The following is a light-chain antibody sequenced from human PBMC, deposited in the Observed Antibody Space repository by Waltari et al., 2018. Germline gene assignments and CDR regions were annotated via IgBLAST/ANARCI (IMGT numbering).Light chain of an antibody. CDR3: QQYYSIPYT. CDR1: QSVLYSSNNKNY. V-gene: IGKV4-1*01. J-gene: IGKJ2*01. Sequence: DIVMTQSPDPLAVSLGERAPINCKSSQSVLYSSNNKNYLAWYQQKPGQPPKLLIYWASTRESGVPDRFSGSGSGTDFTLTISSLQAEDVAVYYCQQYYSIPYTFGQGTKLEIK. CDR2: WAS.